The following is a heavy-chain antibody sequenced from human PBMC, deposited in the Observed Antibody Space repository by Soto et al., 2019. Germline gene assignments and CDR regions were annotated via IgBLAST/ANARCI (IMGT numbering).Heavy chain of an antibody. CDR3: ARDLRLSYCSGGSCYTHFDY. J-gene: IGHJ4*02. D-gene: IGHD2-15*01. Sequence: EVQLVESGGGLVKPGGSLRLSCAASGFTFSSYSMNWVRQAPGKGLEWVSSISSSSSYIYYADSVKGRFTISRDNAKNSLYLQMNSLRAEDTAVYYCARDLRLSYCSGGSCYTHFDYWGQGTLVTVSS. CDR1: GFTFSSYS. CDR2: ISSSSSYI. V-gene: IGHV3-21*01.